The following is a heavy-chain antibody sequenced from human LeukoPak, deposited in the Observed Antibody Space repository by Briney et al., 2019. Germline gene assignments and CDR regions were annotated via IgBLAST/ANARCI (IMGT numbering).Heavy chain of an antibody. J-gene: IGHJ4*02. CDR3: ARGGSGLGGYFDY. CDR2: IYPGDSDT. V-gene: IGHV5-51*01. CDR1: GYSFTTYW. D-gene: IGHD2-15*01. Sequence: GESLQISCKGSGYSFTTYWIGWVRQMPGKGLEWMGIIYPGDSDTRYSPSFQGQVTISADNSISTAYLQWSSLKASHTAMYYCARGGSGLGGYFDYWGQGTLVTVAS.